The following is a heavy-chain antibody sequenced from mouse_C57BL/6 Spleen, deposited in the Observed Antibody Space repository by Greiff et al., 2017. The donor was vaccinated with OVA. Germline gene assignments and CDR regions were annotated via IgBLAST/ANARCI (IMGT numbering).Heavy chain of an antibody. CDR1: GYTFTSYW. CDR2: IYPGSGST. J-gene: IGHJ2*01. V-gene: IGHV1-55*01. D-gene: IGHD1-1*01. Sequence: VQLQQPGAELVKPGASVKMSCKASGYTFTSYWITWVKQRPGQGLEWIGDIYPGSGSTNYNEKFKSKATLTVDTSSSTAYMQLSSLTSEDSAVYYCARNCGLLRSGEYYFDYWGQGTTLTVSS. CDR3: ARNCGLLRSGEYYFDY.